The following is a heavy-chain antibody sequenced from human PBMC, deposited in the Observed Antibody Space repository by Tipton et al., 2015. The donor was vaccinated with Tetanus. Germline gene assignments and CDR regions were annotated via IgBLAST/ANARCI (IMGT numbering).Heavy chain of an antibody. Sequence: GLVKPSETLSLTCTIPGGSISGFYWSWIRQPPGKGLEWIGHIYHSGSANYNPSLKSRLTISMDTSNDQVSLRLTSVTAADTAIYYCARFSYDSGGFYSYFDQWGRGTLVTVSS. D-gene: IGHD3-22*01. CDR1: GGSISGFY. J-gene: IGHJ4*02. CDR3: ARFSYDSGGFYSYFDQ. CDR2: IYHSGSA. V-gene: IGHV4-59*01.